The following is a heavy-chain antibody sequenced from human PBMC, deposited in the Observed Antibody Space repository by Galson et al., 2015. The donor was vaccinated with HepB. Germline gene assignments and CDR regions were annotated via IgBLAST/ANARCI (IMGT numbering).Heavy chain of an antibody. CDR3: ARRSPQKGGWDADYFDY. Sequence: QSGAEVKKPGESLRISCKGSGYSFTSYWISWVRQMPGKGLEWMGRIDPSDSYTNYSPSFQGHVTISADKSISTAYLQWSSLKASDTAMYYCARRSPQKGGWDADYFDYWGRGTLVTVSS. J-gene: IGHJ4*02. CDR1: GYSFTSYW. V-gene: IGHV5-10-1*01. D-gene: IGHD6-19*01. CDR2: IDPSDSYT.